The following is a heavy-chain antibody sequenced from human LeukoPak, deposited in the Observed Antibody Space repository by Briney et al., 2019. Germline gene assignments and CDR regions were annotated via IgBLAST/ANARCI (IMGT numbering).Heavy chain of an antibody. CDR2: INPSGGST. V-gene: IGHV1-46*01. CDR1: GYTFTSYY. J-gene: IGHJ6*04. D-gene: IGHD2-2*01. CDR3: ARDIVVVPAAYSLGMDV. Sequence: ASVKVFCKASGYTFTSYYMHWVRRAPGQGLEWMGIINPSGGSTSYAQKFQGRVTMTRDTSTSTVYMELSSLRSEDTAVYYCARDIVVVPAAYSLGMDVWGKGTTVTVSS.